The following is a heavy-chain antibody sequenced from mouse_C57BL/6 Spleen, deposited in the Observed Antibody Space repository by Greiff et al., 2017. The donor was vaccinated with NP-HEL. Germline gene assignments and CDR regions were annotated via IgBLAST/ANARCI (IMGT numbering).Heavy chain of an antibody. V-gene: IGHV5-4*03. J-gene: IGHJ2*01. CDR2: ISDGGSYT. Sequence: DVKLVESGGGLAKPGGSLKLSCAASGFTFSSYAMSWVRQTPEKRLEWVATISDGGSYTYYPDNVKGRFTISRDNAKNNLYLQMSHLKSEDTAMYYCASDRDSKGYFDYWGQGTTLTVSS. CDR1: GFTFSSYA. CDR3: ASDRDSKGYFDY. D-gene: IGHD2-5*01.